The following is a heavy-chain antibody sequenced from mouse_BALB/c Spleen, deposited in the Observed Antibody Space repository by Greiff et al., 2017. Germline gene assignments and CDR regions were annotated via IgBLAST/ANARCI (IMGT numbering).Heavy chain of an antibody. CDR1: GFTFSSYT. CDR2: ISNGGGST. Sequence: DVKLVESGGGLVQPGGSLKLSCAASGFTFSSYTMSWVRQTPEKRLEWVAYISNGGGSTYYPDTVKGRFTISRDNAKNTLYLQMNSLKSEDTAMYYCTIHVYGYYQFAYWGQGTLVTVSA. CDR3: TIHVYGYYQFAY. V-gene: IGHV5-12-2*01. J-gene: IGHJ3*01. D-gene: IGHD2-3*01.